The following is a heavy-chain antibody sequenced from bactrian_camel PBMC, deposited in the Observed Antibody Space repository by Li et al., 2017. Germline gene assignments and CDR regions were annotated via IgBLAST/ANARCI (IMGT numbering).Heavy chain of an antibody. CDR2: YSFGRST. CDR3: AAVQPRFFVSNCLRDLDFNY. V-gene: IGHV3S53*01. CDR1: GNTYSLNC. Sequence: HVQLVESGGGTAQPGRSLRLSCAASGNTYSLNCLGWFRQTPGKEREQVAVFIYSFGRSTRYADSVKGRFTISQDATNTVHLQMNNLKPEDTAMYYCAAVQPRFFVSNCLRDLDFNYWGQGTQVTVS. D-gene: IGHD5*01. J-gene: IGHJ6*01.